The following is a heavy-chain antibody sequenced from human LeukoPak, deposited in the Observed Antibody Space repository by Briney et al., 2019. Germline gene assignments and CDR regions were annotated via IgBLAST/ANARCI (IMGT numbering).Heavy chain of an antibody. Sequence: ASVKVSCKASGYTFTGYYMHWVRQAPGQGLEWMGWINPNSGGTNYAQKFQGWVTMTRDTSISTAYMELSRLRSDDTAVYYCARGGQYYDFWSGYYSHYYGMDVWGQGTTVTVSS. V-gene: IGHV1-2*04. D-gene: IGHD3-3*01. CDR3: ARGGQYYDFWSGYYSHYYGMDV. CDR2: INPNSGGT. J-gene: IGHJ6*02. CDR1: GYTFTGYY.